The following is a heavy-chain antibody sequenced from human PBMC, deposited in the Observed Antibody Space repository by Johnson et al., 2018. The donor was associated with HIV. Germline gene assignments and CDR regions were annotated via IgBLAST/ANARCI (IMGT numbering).Heavy chain of an antibody. J-gene: IGHJ3*02. D-gene: IGHD2-2*01. CDR2: IKQDGSEK. CDR3: ARRCSSTSCRGTLFAFDI. V-gene: IGHV3-7*01. CDR1: GFIVSGNH. Sequence: VQLVESGGGVVQPGRSLRLSCAASGFIVSGNHMNWVRQAPGKGLEWVANIKQDGSEKYYVDSVKGRFTISRDNAKNALYLQMNSLRAEDTAVYYCARRCSSTSCRGTLFAFDIWGQGTMVT.